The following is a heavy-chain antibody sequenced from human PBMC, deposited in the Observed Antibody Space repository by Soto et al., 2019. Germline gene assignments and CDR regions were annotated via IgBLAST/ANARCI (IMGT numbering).Heavy chain of an antibody. CDR3: TSGSSLGRSSWPDY. CDR1: GYTFSSYG. Sequence: QIQLVQSGAEVKKPGTSVKVTCKTSGYTFSSYGVTWVRQAPGQGLEWIGWTSGYNTHTNYAPKLHDRVIMTTDVPTGTASMDLWSFISDETAIYYCTSGSSLGRSSWPDYWGQGTLVIVSS. D-gene: IGHD6-13*01. J-gene: IGHJ4*02. CDR2: TSGYNTHT. V-gene: IGHV1-18*01.